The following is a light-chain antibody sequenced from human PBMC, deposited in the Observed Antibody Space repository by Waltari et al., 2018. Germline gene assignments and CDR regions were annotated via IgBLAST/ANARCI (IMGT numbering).Light chain of an antibody. CDR1: KLGGRP. CDR3: QAWDRDGAV. Sequence: SYEVIQPPSVSVSPGQTATITCSGDKLGGRPTSWSQQRPGQSPVLLIYQGSRRSSGVPERFSGSHSGNTATLTISGTTTVDEADYYCQAWDRDGAVFGDGTKLTVL. V-gene: IGLV3-1*01. CDR2: QGS. J-gene: IGLJ2*01.